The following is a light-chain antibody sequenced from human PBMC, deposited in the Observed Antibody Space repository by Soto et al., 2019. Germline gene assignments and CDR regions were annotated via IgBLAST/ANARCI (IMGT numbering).Light chain of an antibody. J-gene: IGKJ1*01. CDR2: ATS. V-gene: IGKV1-39*01. CDR1: QSISRY. Sequence: DIQMTQSPSSLSASVGDRITITCRASQSISRYLNWYQRKAGKAPRLLIYATSSLQSGVPSRFSGSGSGTNFTLTISSLQPEDFATYYCQQGYSIPWTFGQGTKVEIK. CDR3: QQGYSIPWT.